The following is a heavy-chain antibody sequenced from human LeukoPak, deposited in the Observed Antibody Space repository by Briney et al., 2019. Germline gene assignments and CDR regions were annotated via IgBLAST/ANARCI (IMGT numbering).Heavy chain of an antibody. CDR1: GGSISSGDYY. Sequence: SETLSLTCTVSGGSISSGDYYWRWIRQPPGKGLEWIGYIYYSGSTYYNPSLKSRVTISVDTSKNQFSLKLSSVTAADTAVYYCARVYCSSASCSTQPGSYYYYGMDVWGQGTTVTVSS. V-gene: IGHV4-30-4*01. D-gene: IGHD2-2*01. J-gene: IGHJ6*02. CDR2: IYYSGST. CDR3: ARVYCSSASCSTQPGSYYYYGMDV.